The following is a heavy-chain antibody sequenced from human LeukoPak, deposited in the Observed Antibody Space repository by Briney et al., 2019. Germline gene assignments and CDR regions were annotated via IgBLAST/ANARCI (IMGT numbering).Heavy chain of an antibody. CDR3: AKDPDY. CDR2: ISATGGAT. J-gene: IGHJ4*02. CDR1: GFTFSNNA. Sequence: GGSLRLSCAASGFTFSNNAMSWVRQAPGKGLECVSAISATGGATYYADSVKGRFTISRDNSKNTLYLQMNSLRAEDTAVYYCAKDPDYWGQGTLVTVSS. V-gene: IGHV3-23*01.